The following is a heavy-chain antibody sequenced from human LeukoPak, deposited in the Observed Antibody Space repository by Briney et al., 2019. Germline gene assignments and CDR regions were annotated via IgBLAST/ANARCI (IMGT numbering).Heavy chain of an antibody. D-gene: IGHD3-10*01. CDR3: ARGGYYGSGNDFRFDP. J-gene: IGHJ5*02. V-gene: IGHV4-59*02. CDR2: IHYTGST. Sequence: SETLSLTCAVYGGSVSSYYWSWIRQSPGKGLDGMGFIHYTGSTNYNPSLMSRVTISVETSKNQFSLKLKSVTAADTAVYHCARGGYYGSGNDFRFDPWGQGTLVTVSS. CDR1: GGSVSSYY.